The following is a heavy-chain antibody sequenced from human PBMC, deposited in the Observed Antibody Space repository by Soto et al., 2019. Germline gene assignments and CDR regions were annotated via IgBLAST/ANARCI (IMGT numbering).Heavy chain of an antibody. V-gene: IGHV4-59*08. J-gene: IGHJ2*01. CDR3: ARFNWYFDL. CDR2: IYYSGST. Sequence: SETLSLTCTVSGGSISSYYWSWIRQPPGKGLEWIGYIYYSGSTNYNPSLKSRVTISVDTSKNQFSLKLSSVTAADTDVYYCARFNWYFDLWGRGTLVTAPQ. CDR1: GGSISSYY.